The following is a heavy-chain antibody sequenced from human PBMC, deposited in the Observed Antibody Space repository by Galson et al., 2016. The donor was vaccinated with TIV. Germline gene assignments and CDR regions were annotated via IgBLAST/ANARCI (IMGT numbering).Heavy chain of an antibody. Sequence: SLRLSCAASGFTFSNYGMHWVRQAPGEGLEWVAVLSYDERNNKYADSVKGRFTISRDNSKNTLYLQMHSLRPDDTAVYYCATQWLKDYYGMDVWGPGTTVTVSS. V-gene: IGHV3-30*03. D-gene: IGHD6-19*01. CDR3: ATQWLKDYYGMDV. CDR1: GFTFSNYG. CDR2: LSYDERNN. J-gene: IGHJ6*02.